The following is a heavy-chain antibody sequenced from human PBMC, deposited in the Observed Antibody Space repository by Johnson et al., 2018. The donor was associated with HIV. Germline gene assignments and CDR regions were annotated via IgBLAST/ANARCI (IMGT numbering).Heavy chain of an antibody. D-gene: IGHD5-24*01. Sequence: QVQLVESGGGVVQPGGSLRLSCAASGFTFSSYGMHWVRQAPGKRLEWVAFIRYDGSNKYYAYSVKGRFTISRDNSKNTLYLQMHSLIAAETAVYYCAKDHPQMATIVGAFDIWGQGTMVTVSS. V-gene: IGHV3-30*02. CDR2: IRYDGSNK. CDR3: AKDHPQMATIVGAFDI. CDR1: GFTFSSYG. J-gene: IGHJ3*02.